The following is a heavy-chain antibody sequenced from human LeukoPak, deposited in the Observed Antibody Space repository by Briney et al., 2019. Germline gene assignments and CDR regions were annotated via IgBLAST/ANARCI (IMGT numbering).Heavy chain of an antibody. J-gene: IGHJ3*02. CDR2: INPNSGGT. CDR1: GYTFTGYY. V-gene: IGHV1-2*02. Sequence: GASVKVSCKASGYTFTGYYMHWVRQAPGQGLEWMGWINPNSGGTNYAQKFQGRVTMTRDTSISTAYIELSRLRSDDTAVYYCAKDHVSSGYYYALEGSFDIWGQGTMVTVSS. D-gene: IGHD3-22*01. CDR3: AKDHVSSGYYYALEGSFDI.